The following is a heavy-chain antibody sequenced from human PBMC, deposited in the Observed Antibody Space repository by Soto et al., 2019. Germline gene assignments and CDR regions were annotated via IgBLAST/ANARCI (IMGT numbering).Heavy chain of an antibody. CDR3: TTDAPLAVVTATLS. V-gene: IGHV3-15*01. CDR2: IKSKTDGGTT. Sequence: GGSLRLSCAASGFTFSNAWMSWVRQAPGKGLEWVGRIKSKTDGGTTDYAAPVKGRFTISRDDSKNTLYLQMNSLKTEDTAVYYCTTDAPLAVVTATLSWGQGTLVTVSS. CDR1: GFTFSNAW. D-gene: IGHD2-21*02. J-gene: IGHJ4*02.